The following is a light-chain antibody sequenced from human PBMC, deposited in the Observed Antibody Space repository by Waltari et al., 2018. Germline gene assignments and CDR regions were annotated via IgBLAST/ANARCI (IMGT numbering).Light chain of an antibody. J-gene: IGLJ3*02. CDR2: DVS. CDR3: NSYASGSNGV. V-gene: IGLV2-14*03. CDR1: SSDVGRYDY. Sequence: QSALTQPASVSGSPGQSITISCTGTSSDVGRYDYVYWYQQHPGKAPKLMIYDVSSRPSGVSNRFSGSKSGNTASLTISGLQAEDEADYYCNSYASGSNGVFGGGTRLTVL.